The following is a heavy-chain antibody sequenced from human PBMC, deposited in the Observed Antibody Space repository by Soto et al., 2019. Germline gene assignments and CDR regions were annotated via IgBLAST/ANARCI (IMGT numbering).Heavy chain of an antibody. J-gene: IGHJ6*02. V-gene: IGHV3-48*02. CDR2: ISSSSSTI. Sequence: GGSLRLSCAASGFTFSSYSMNWVRQAPGKGLEWVSYISSSSSTIYYADSVKGRFTISRDNAKNSLYLQMNSLRDEDTAVYYCARDQRYCSGGSCYSADYYYYGMDVWGQGTTVTVS. D-gene: IGHD2-15*01. CDR1: GFTFSSYS. CDR3: ARDQRYCSGGSCYSADYYYYGMDV.